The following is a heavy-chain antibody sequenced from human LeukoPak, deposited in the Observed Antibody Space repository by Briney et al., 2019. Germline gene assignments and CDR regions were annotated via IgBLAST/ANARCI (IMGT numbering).Heavy chain of an antibody. CDR1: GGTFSSYA. CDR2: IIPIFGTA. J-gene: IGHJ6*03. CDR3: ARAPYYYGSGSYYNRRGYYYYMDV. V-gene: IGHV1-69*13. Sequence: ASVKVSCKASGGTFSSYAISWVRQAPGQGREWMGGIIPIFGTANYAQKFQGRVTITADESTSTAYMELSSLRSEDTAVYYCARAPYYYGSGSYYNRRGYYYYMDVWGKGTTVTISS. D-gene: IGHD3-10*01.